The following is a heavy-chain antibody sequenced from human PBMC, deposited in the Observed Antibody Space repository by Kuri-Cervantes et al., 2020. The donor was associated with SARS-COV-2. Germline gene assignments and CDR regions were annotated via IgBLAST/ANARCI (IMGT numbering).Heavy chain of an antibody. CDR3: ATGPVVPAATNWFDP. D-gene: IGHD2-2*01. CDR2: FDPEDGET. J-gene: IGHJ5*02. CDR1: GGTFSSYA. Sequence: AAVKVSCKASGGTFSSYAISWVRQAPGQGLEWMGGFDPEDGETIYAQKFQGRVTMTEDTSTDTAYMELSSLRSEDTAVYYCATGPVVPAATNWFDPWGQGTLVTVSS. V-gene: IGHV1-24*01.